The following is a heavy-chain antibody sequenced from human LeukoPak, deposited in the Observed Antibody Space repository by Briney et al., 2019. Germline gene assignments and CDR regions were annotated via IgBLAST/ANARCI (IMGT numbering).Heavy chain of an antibody. CDR2: ISGSGGST. J-gene: IGHJ4*02. D-gene: IGHD2-15*01. CDR1: GFIFSSYA. CDR3: AKDTDCSGGSCYSSY. Sequence: KTGGSLRLSCAASGFIFSSYAMSWVRQAPGKGLEWVSAISGSGGSTYYADSVKGRFTISRDNSKNTLYLQMNSLRAEDTAVYYCAKDTDCSGGSCYSSYRGQGTLVTVSS. V-gene: IGHV3-23*01.